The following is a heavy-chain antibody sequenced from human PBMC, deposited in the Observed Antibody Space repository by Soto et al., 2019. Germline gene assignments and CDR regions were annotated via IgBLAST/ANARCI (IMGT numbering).Heavy chain of an antibody. V-gene: IGHV3-30-3*01. Sequence: GGSLRLSCPASGFTFSSYAMHWVCHAPGKGMEWVAVISYDGSNKYYADSVKGRFTITRDNSKNTLYLQMNSLRAEDTAVYYCAXDRLGQELLGYYYCSMDVWGQGTTVTV. CDR1: GFTFSSYA. CDR2: ISYDGSNK. D-gene: IGHD1-26*01. CDR3: AXDRLGQELLGYYYCSMDV. J-gene: IGHJ6*02.